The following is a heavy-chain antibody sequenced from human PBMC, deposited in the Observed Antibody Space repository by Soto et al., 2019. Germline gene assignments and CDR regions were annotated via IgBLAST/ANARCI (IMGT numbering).Heavy chain of an antibody. CDR1: GGSISSSSYY. CDR3: ARHSHYGGNGLGWFDP. CDR2: IYYSGST. V-gene: IGHV4-39*01. Sequence: PSETLSLTCTVSGGSISSSSYYWGWIRQPPGKGLEWIGSIYYSGSTYYSPSLKSRVTISVDTSKNQFSLKLSSVTAADTAVYYCARHSHYGGNGLGWFDPWGQGTLVTVSS. J-gene: IGHJ5*02. D-gene: IGHD4-17*01.